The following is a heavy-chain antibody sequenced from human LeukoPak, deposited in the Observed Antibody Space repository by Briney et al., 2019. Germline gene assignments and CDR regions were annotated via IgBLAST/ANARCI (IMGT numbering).Heavy chain of an antibody. CDR2: TYYRSRLYN. J-gene: IGHJ6*02. CDR3: ARDRGRQQLEYYYYYGMDV. CDR1: GASVSSNSAA. V-gene: IGHV6-1*01. Sequence: SQTLSLTCAIAGASVSSNSAAWDWIRQSPSRGFEWLGRTYYRSRLYNDYAVSVKSRITLSPDTSKNQFSLQLNSVTPEDTAVYYCARDRGRQQLEYYYYYGMDVWGQGTTVTVSS. D-gene: IGHD6-13*01.